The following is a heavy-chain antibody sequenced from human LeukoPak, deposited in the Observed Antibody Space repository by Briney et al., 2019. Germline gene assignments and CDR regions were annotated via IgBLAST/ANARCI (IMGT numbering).Heavy chain of an antibody. Sequence: GGSLRLSCAASGFTFSSYAMSWVRQAPGKGLEWVSAISGSGGSTYYADSVKGRFTISRDNAKNSLYLQMNSLRAEDTAVYYCARGGDSSGYDAFDIWGQGTMVTVSS. J-gene: IGHJ3*02. CDR3: ARGGDSSGYDAFDI. CDR2: ISGSGGST. CDR1: GFTFSSYA. V-gene: IGHV3-23*01. D-gene: IGHD3-22*01.